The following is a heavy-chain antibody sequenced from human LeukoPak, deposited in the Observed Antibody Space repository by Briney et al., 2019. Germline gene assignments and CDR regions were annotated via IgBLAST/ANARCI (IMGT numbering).Heavy chain of an antibody. V-gene: IGHV4-59*01. CDR2: IYYSGST. CDR3: ARGSGWYWY. J-gene: IGHJ4*02. Sequence: SETLSLTCTVSGGSISSYYWSWIRQPPGKGLEWIGYIYYSGSTNYNPSLKSRVTISVDTSKNQFSLKLSSVTAADTAVYYCARGSGWYWYWGRGTLVTVSS. D-gene: IGHD6-19*01. CDR1: GGSISSYY.